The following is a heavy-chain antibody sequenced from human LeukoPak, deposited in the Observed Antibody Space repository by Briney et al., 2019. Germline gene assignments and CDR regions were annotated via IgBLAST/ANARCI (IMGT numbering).Heavy chain of an antibody. J-gene: IGHJ4*02. CDR3: ARVQVVPAATQHFDY. CDR1: GGSVSNAGYY. D-gene: IGHD2-2*01. V-gene: IGHV4-61*08. CDR2: VSSSGT. Sequence: SETLSLTCTVSGGSVSNAGYYWTWIRQPPGKGLEWIGHVSSSGTNYNPSLKSRVTISVDTSKNQFSLKLSSVTAADTAVYYCARVQVVPAATQHFDYWGQGTLVTVSS.